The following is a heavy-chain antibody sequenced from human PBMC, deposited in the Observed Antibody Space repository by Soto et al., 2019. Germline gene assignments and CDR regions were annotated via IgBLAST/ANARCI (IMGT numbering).Heavy chain of an antibody. D-gene: IGHD3-16*01. Sequence: GGSLRFSCAASEFSFSSYWMSWVRQAPGKGPEGVANINREGGVKYYVDFVKGRFTISRDNDKDSLFLQMNVLSDEDTAVYYCAIGGFYFAFWGQGSLFTVSS. J-gene: IGHJ4*02. V-gene: IGHV3-7*01. CDR2: INREGGVK. CDR3: AIGGFYFAF. CDR1: EFSFSSYW.